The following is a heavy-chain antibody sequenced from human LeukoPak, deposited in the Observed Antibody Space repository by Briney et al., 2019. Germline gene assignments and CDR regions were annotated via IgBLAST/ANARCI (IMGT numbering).Heavy chain of an antibody. V-gene: IGHV3-11*04. Sequence: GGSLRLSCAASGFTFSDYYMSWVRQAPGKGLEWLSYISSSGSTIYYADSVKGRFTISRDNAKTSQYMQMNSLRAEDTAVYYCARPRYCSSNSCYEDAFDIWGHGTMVTVSS. D-gene: IGHD2-2*01. CDR2: ISSSGSTI. J-gene: IGHJ3*02. CDR3: ARPRYCSSNSCYEDAFDI. CDR1: GFTFSDYY.